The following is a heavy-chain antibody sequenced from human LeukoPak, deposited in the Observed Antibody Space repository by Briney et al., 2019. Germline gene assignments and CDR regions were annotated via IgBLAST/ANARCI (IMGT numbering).Heavy chain of an antibody. Sequence: SETLSLTCTVSGGPMNDRSYYWGWIRRPPGKGLEWIAAIYYDGNTFYNPSLKSRVTISIVTSRNQFSLKLSSVTAADTAIYYCARRRSSSWSFFDYWGQGILVTVSS. CDR3: ARRRSSSWSFFDY. CDR2: IYYDGNT. CDR1: GGPMNDRSYY. D-gene: IGHD6-6*01. J-gene: IGHJ4*02. V-gene: IGHV4-39*01.